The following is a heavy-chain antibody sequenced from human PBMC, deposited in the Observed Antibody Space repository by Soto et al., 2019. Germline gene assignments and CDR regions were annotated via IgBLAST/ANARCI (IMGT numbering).Heavy chain of an antibody. J-gene: IGHJ6*02. CDR1: GYSFTSYW. CDR3: ARDGLAYCGGDCYSRVGMAV. Sequence: PGEALKISCKGSGYSFTSYWISWVRQMPGKGLEWMGRIDPSDSYTNYSPSFQGHVTISADKSISTAYLQWSSLKASDTAMYYCARDGLAYCGGDCYSRVGMAVWGQGTTVTVSS. CDR2: IDPSDSYT. V-gene: IGHV5-10-1*01. D-gene: IGHD2-21*02.